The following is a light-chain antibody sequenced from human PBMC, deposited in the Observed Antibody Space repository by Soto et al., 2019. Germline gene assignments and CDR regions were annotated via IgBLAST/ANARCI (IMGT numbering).Light chain of an antibody. CDR2: DVS. CDR3: SSSTSSSTRV. CDR1: INDVGGYNY. V-gene: IGLV2-14*01. Sequence: QSALTQPASVAGSPGQSITISCTGTINDVGGYNYVSWHQQHPGKAPKLIIYDVSSRPSGVSNRFSGSKSGNTASLTISGLQAEDEADYYCSSSTSSSTRVFGGGTKLTVL. J-gene: IGLJ3*02.